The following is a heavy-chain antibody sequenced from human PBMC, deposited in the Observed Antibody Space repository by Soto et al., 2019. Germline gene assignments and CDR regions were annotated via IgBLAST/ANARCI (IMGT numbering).Heavy chain of an antibody. CDR1: GFSFSDFY. CDR2: IRHTGTYA. J-gene: IGHJ4*02. V-gene: IGHV3-11*05. D-gene: IGHD2-21*02. Sequence: QVQLVESGGGLVNPGGSLRLSCAASGFSFSDFYMNWIRQAPGKGLEWVAYIRHTGTYANYVDSVRGRFTISRDNAKNLLYLQMNSLRVEDTAVYYCTRGDRVTDKWGQGALVTVSS. CDR3: TRGDRVTDK.